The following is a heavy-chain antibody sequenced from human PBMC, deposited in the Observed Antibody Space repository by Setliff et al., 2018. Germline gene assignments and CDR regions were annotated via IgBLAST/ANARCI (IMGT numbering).Heavy chain of an antibody. V-gene: IGHV3-48*03. Sequence: LSLTCTVSGLSLSSTTYYWAWVRQAPGKGLEWVAYISNWGTTIYYADSAKGRFTISRDNAKNSLSLQMNSLRNEDTAVYYCFGAGTCSYWGQGTLVTVSS. J-gene: IGHJ4*02. D-gene: IGHD3-10*01. CDR1: GLSLSSTTYY. CDR2: ISNWGTTI. CDR3: FGAGTCSY.